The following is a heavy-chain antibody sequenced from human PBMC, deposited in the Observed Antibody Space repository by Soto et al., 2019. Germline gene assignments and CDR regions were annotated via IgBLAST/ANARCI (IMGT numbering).Heavy chain of an antibody. CDR2: IYYSGST. D-gene: IGHD2-2*01. V-gene: IGHV4-31*03. CDR3: SRHALVVPAATGAFDI. Sequence: PSETLSLTCTVSGGSISSGGYYWSWIRQHPGKGLEWIGYIYYSGSTYYNPSLKRRVTISVDTSKNQFSLKLSSVTAADTAVYYCSRHALVVPAATGAFDIWGQGTMVTVSS. J-gene: IGHJ3*02. CDR1: GGSISSGGYY.